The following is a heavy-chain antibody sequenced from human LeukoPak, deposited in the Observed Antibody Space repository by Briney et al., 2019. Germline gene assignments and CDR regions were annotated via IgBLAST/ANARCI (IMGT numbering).Heavy chain of an antibody. Sequence: PSETLSLTCAVYGGSFSGYYWSWIRQPPGKGLEWIGEINHSGSTNYNPSLKSRVTISVDTSKNQFSLKLSSVTAADTAVYYCACFRNYYGSGSPSYWGQGTLVTVSS. CDR3: ACFRNYYGSGSPSY. CDR1: GGSFSGYY. J-gene: IGHJ4*02. D-gene: IGHD3-10*01. CDR2: INHSGST. V-gene: IGHV4-34*01.